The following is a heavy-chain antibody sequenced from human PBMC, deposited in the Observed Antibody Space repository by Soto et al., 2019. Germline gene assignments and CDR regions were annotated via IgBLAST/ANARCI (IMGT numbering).Heavy chain of an antibody. CDR1: GFTVSSNY. J-gene: IGHJ4*02. Sequence: EVQLVESGGGLVQPGGSLRLSCAASGFTVSSNYMSWVRQAPGKGLEWVSVIYSGGSAYYADSVKGRFAISRDNSKTTLYLQINSLRAEDTPVYYCARHGYSYGGGYFDYWGQGTLVTVSS. CDR2: IYSGGSA. CDR3: ARHGYSYGGGYFDY. D-gene: IGHD5-18*01. V-gene: IGHV3-66*04.